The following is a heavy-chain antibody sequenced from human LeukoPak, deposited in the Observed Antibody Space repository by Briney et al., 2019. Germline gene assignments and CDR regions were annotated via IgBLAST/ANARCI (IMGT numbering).Heavy chain of an antibody. CDR3: AALGYCSSTSCYNGGYYYYYMDV. CDR1: GYTLTESS. V-gene: IGHV1-24*01. D-gene: IGHD2-2*02. Sequence: ASVKVSCKVSGYTLTESSMHWVRQAPGKGLEWMGGFDPEDGETIYAQKFQGRVTMTEDTSTDTAYMELSSLRSEDTAVYYCAALGYCSSTSCYNGGYYYYYMDVWGKGTAVTVSS. J-gene: IGHJ6*03. CDR2: FDPEDGET.